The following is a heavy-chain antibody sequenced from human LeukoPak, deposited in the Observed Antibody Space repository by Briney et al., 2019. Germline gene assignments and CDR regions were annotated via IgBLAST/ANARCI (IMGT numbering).Heavy chain of an antibody. CDR2: ISNSASAI. CDR3: AKVRRWGFDY. V-gene: IGHV3-11*01. Sequence: GSLRLSCAASGFTFSDYYMSWIRQAPGKGLEWVSYISNSASAIYYADSVKGRFTISRDNAKNSLSLQMDSLRAEDTAVYYCAKVRRWGFDYWGQGTLVTVSS. CDR1: GFTFSDYY. D-gene: IGHD3-16*01. J-gene: IGHJ4*02.